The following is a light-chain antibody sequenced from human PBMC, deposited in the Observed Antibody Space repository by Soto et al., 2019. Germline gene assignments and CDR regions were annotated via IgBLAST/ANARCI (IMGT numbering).Light chain of an antibody. V-gene: IGKV1-39*01. J-gene: IGKJ5*01. CDR3: QQSYSTPIT. Sequence: DIHITQSPSSRSASVGDIVTVTCLTSQPISDYLNWYQQKPGKAPTLLIYTASNLQSGVPSRFSGSGSGTHFTLTISSLQPEDFATYYCQQSYSTPITFGQGTRLEI. CDR1: QPISDY. CDR2: TAS.